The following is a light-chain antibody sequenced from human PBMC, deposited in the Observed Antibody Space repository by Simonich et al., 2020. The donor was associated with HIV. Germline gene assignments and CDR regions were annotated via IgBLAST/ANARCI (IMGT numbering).Light chain of an antibody. Sequence: QSALTQPASVSGSPGQSITISCTGTGSDVGGSNYCPWYQQHPGKAPKLMIYDVSKRPSGVSNRFSGSKSGNTASLTISGLQAEDEADYYCSSYTSSSTLVFGGGTKLTVL. CDR1: GSDVGGSNY. J-gene: IGLJ2*01. CDR3: SSYTSSSTLV. V-gene: IGLV2-14*01. CDR2: DVS.